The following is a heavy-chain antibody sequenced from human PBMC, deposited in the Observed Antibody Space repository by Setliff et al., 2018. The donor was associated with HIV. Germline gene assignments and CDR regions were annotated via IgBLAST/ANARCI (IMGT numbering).Heavy chain of an antibody. Sequence: GGSLRLSCAASGFACSFYAMNWVRQATGKGLEWVSVIYSGGSTYYADSVKGRFTISRNNAKNTLYLQMNSLRVEDTAVYYCARVVETTGDWYYYYMDIWGKGTTVTVSS. CDR2: IYSGGST. CDR1: GFACSFYA. V-gene: IGHV3-53*01. D-gene: IGHD1-7*01. CDR3: ARVVETTGDWYYYYMDI. J-gene: IGHJ6*03.